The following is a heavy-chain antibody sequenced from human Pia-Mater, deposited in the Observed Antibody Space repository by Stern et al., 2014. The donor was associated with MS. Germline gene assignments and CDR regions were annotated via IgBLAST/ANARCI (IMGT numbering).Heavy chain of an antibody. CDR3: ARTTTINKGEDY. J-gene: IGHJ4*02. CDR2: IDWDDDK. V-gene: IGHV2-70*01. Sequence: QVTLKESGPALVKPTQTLKLTCTFSGFSLSTSGMCGSWLRPPPGKALEWVALIDWDDDKYYSTSLKTRLTISKDTSKNQVVLKMTDMDPMDTATYYCARTTTINKGEDYWGQGTLVTVSS. CDR1: GFSLSTSGMC. D-gene: IGHD4-11*01.